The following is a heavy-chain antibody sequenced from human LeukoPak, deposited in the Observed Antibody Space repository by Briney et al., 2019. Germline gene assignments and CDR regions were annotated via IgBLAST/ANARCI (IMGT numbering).Heavy chain of an antibody. D-gene: IGHD1-26*01. CDR3: VKDSPPRYSGSPPAY. J-gene: IGHJ4*02. CDR1: GFTLSNHH. CDR2: INKDGGEK. Sequence: GGSLRLSCAPSGFTLSNHHINWVRQAPGKGLEWVANINKDGGEKYYVDSMKGRFTISRDNAKNSLYLQMNSLRADDTAVYYCVKDSPPRYSGSPPAYWGQGTLVTVSS. V-gene: IGHV3-7*03.